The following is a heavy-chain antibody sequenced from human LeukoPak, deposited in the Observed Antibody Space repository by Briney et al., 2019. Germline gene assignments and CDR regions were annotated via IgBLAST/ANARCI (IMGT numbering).Heavy chain of an antibody. D-gene: IGHD2/OR15-2a*01. CDR1: GYTFTSYD. Sequence: ASVKVSCKASGYTFTSYDINWVRQATGQGLEWMGWMNPNSGNTGYAQKFQGRVTITRNTSISTAYMELSSLRSEDTAVYYCARGNGGYPILYYYYMDVWGKGTTVTVSS. CDR2: MNPNSGNT. J-gene: IGHJ6*03. CDR3: ARGNGGYPILYYYYMDV. V-gene: IGHV1-8*03.